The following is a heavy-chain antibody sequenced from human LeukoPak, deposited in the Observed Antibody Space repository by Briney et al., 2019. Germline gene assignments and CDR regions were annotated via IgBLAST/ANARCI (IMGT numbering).Heavy chain of an antibody. CDR1: GFTFSNAW. J-gene: IGHJ4*02. CDR2: IKSKTDGGTT. Sequence: PGGSLRLSCAASGFTFSNAWMSWVRQPPGKGLEWVGRIKSKTDGGTTDYAAPVKGRFTISRDDSKNTLYLQMNSLKTEDTAVYYCTTEGSMTTVTTSDYWGQGTLVTVSS. CDR3: TTEGSMTTVTTSDY. D-gene: IGHD4-17*01. V-gene: IGHV3-15*01.